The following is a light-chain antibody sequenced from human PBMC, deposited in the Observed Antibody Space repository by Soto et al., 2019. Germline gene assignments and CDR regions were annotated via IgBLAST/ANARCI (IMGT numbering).Light chain of an antibody. Sequence: EVEMTQSPATVSVSPGERVTLSCRASQRVSSNVAWYQQKPGQAPRVLIFGASTRATGTPARFSGSGSGTEFTLTISSLQPEDFAVYYCQQYNIWPPYTFXQGTKVDIK. CDR1: QRVSSN. J-gene: IGKJ2*01. CDR3: QQYNIWPPYT. CDR2: GAS. V-gene: IGKV3-15*01.